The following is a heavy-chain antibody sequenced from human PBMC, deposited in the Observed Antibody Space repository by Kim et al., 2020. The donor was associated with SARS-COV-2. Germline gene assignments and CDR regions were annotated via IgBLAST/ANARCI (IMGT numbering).Heavy chain of an antibody. CDR1: GGSISSGGYY. V-gene: IGHV4-31*03. Sequence: SETLSLTCTVSGGSISSGGYYWNWIRQHPGKGLEWIGYIYYSGSTYYNPSPKSRVTISVDTSKNQFSLKLSSVTAADTAVYYCARGKGGYVSFDYWGQGTLVTVSS. CDR3: ARGKGGYVSFDY. CDR2: IYYSGST. J-gene: IGHJ4*02. D-gene: IGHD3-22*01.